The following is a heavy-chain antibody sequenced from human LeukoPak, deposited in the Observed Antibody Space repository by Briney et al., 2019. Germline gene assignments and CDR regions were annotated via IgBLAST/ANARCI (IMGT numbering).Heavy chain of an antibody. V-gene: IGHV4-61*08. J-gene: IGHJ4*02. CDR1: GVSFNSIAYY. D-gene: IGHD3-3*01. CDR3: AREARRDRNLEWLFDY. CDR2: IFSTGST. Sequence: PSETLSLTCTVSGVSFNSIAYYWTWIRQSPGKEPELIGNIFSTGSTNYNPSLESRVTISIDMSKNQFSLRLSSVTAADTAVYYCAREARRDRNLEWLFDYWGQGTLVTVSS.